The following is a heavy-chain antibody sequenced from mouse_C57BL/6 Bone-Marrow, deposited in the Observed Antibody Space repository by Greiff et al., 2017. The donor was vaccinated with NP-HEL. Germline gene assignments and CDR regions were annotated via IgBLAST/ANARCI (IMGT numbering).Heavy chain of an antibody. J-gene: IGHJ4*01. CDR3: ARLADAYYAMDY. V-gene: IGHV1-18*01. CDR2: INPNNGGT. CDR1: GYTFTDYN. Sequence: EVQLQQSGPELVKPGASVKIPCKASGYTFTDYNMDWVKQSHGKSLEWIGDINPNNGGTIYNQKFKGKATLTVDKSSSTAYMELRSLTSEDTAVYYCARLADAYYAMDYWGQGTSVTVSS.